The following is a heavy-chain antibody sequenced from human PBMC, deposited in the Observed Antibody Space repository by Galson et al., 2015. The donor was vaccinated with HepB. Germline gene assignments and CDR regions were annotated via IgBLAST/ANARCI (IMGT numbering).Heavy chain of an antibody. Sequence: SVKVSCKASGYTFTDYYIHWVRQAPGQGLEWMGRIHPNSGGTNYAQKSQGRVTMTRDASINTVYMELSSLRSDDTAIYYCARDSRELAFWSDYYSRQVFDYWGQGTLVTVSS. CDR3: ARDSRELAFWSDYYSRQVFDY. V-gene: IGHV1-2*06. CDR1: GYTFTDYY. CDR2: IHPNSGGT. J-gene: IGHJ4*02. D-gene: IGHD3-3*01.